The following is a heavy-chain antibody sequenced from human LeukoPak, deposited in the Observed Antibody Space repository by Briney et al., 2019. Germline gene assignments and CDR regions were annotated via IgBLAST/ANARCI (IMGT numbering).Heavy chain of an antibody. CDR1: GGSISSGGYY. CDR3: ARHHYNIPVFHY. Sequence: SETLSLTCTVSGGSISSGGYYWSWIRQAPGKGLEWIGYMSPSGSTTYSPSLKSRVTISGDTSNNQFSLNLSSVTAADTAVYYCARHHYNIPVFHYWGQGTLVTVSS. D-gene: IGHD3-10*01. V-gene: IGHV4-61*08. CDR2: MSPSGST. J-gene: IGHJ4*02.